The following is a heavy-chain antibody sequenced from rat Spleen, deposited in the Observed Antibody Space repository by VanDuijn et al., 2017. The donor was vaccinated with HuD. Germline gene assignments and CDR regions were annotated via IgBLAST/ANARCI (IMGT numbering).Heavy chain of an antibody. CDR1: VYSITSSYR. D-gene: IGHD1-12*02. V-gene: IGHV3-3*01. Sequence: QLQESGPGLVKPSQSLSLTCSVTVYSITSSYRWNWIRKFPGNKLEWMGYINSAGITNYNPSLKSRISITRDTSKNHFFLQVNSVSPEDTATYYCTTGGFYYDGNYYPVYFDYWGQGVMVTVSS. CDR2: INSAGIT. J-gene: IGHJ2*01. CDR3: TTGGFYYDGNYYPVYFDY.